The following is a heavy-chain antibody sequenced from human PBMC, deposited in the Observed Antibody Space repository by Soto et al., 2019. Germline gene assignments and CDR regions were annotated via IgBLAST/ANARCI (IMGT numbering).Heavy chain of an antibody. CDR2: IKQDGSEK. D-gene: IGHD3-10*01. Sequence: WSLRLSWAASGFTLSSYWMSWVRQAPGQGLEWVANIKQDGSEKYYVDSVKVRFTISRDNAKNSLYLQMNSLRAEDTAVYYCARWVGARYYYYGMGVWSQGTTVSAP. CDR3: ARWVGARYYYYGMGV. V-gene: IGHV3-7*01. J-gene: IGHJ6*02. CDR1: GFTLSSYW.